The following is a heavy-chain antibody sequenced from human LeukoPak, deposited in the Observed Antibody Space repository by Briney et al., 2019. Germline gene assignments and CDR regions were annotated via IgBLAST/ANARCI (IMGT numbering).Heavy chain of an antibody. CDR2: ISNSGGTI. CDR1: GFSFNTFE. V-gene: IGHV3-48*03. J-gene: IGHJ4*02. Sequence: GGSLRLSCAASGFSFNTFEMAWVRQAPGMGLEWLSYISNSGGTIEYADSVKGRFTISRDSAENALYLQMNNLGADDTAVYYCAGGPQYTGSFPFWGQGTLVAVSS. D-gene: IGHD1-26*01. CDR3: AGGPQYTGSFPF.